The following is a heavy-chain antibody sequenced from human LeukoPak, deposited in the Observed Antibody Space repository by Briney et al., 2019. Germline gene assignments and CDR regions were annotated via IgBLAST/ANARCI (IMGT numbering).Heavy chain of an antibody. CDR2: VYYGRSP. CDR3: ARSSGTGTFSY. J-gene: IGHJ4*02. Sequence: PSETLSLTCSVSGGTISSSFYLWGWIRQPPGKGLEWIGSVYYGRSPYFNPSLESRATISVDTSKNHFSLKMSSVTAADTAVYYCARSSGTGTFSYWGQGTLVTVSS. D-gene: IGHD6-25*01. V-gene: IGHV4-39*02. CDR1: GGTISSSFYL.